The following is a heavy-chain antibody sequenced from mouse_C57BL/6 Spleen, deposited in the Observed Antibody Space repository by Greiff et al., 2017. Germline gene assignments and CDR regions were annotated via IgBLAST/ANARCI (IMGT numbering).Heavy chain of an antibody. CDR1: GYSITSGYY. D-gene: IGHD4-1*01. CDR2: ISYDGSN. CDR3: ASHWNWYFDV. J-gene: IGHJ1*03. V-gene: IGHV3-6*01. Sequence: EVKLVESGPGLVKPSQSLSLTCSVTGYSITSGYYWNWIRQFPGNKLEWMGYISYDGSNNYNPSLKNRISITRDTSKNQFFLKLNSVTTEDTATYYCASHWNWYFDVWGTGTTVTVSS.